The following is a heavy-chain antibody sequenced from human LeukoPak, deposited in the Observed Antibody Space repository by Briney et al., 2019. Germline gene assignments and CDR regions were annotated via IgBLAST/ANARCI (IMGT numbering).Heavy chain of an antibody. D-gene: IGHD3-10*01. CDR3: VRGNFNGGIDY. CDR1: GFTFSNYG. J-gene: IGHJ4*02. Sequence: AGGSLRLSCATSGFTFSNYGMHWVRQAPGKGLEWVAVIWHDGSNKYYADSVKGRFTISRDNSENTLYLQMNSLRAEDTATYYCVRGNFNGGIDYWGQGTLVTASS. V-gene: IGHV3-33*01. CDR2: IWHDGSNK.